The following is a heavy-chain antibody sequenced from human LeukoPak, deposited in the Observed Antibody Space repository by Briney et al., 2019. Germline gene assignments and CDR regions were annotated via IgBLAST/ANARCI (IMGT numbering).Heavy chain of an antibody. CDR2: ISGGGGST. J-gene: IGHJ4*02. Sequence: GGSLRLSCAASGFTFTSYSMNWVRQAPGKGLEWVSTISGGGGSTYYADSVKGRFTISRDNSKNTLYLQVNSLRAEDTAVYYCAKDPRTSGYYDSSGYPDYWGQGTLVTVSS. CDR1: GFTFTSYS. CDR3: AKDPRTSGYYDSSGYPDY. V-gene: IGHV3-23*01. D-gene: IGHD3-22*01.